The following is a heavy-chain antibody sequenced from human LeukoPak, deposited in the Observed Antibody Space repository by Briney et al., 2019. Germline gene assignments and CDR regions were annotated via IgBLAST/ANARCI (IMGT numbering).Heavy chain of an antibody. Sequence: SGTLSLTCAVSGGSISSSNWWSWVRQPPGKGLEWIGYIYHSGSTYYNPSLKSRVTISVDRSKNQFSLKLSSVTAADTAVYYCARGGGLWFGELLSDAFDIWGQGTMVTVSS. D-gene: IGHD3-10*01. J-gene: IGHJ3*02. CDR2: IYHSGST. V-gene: IGHV4-4*02. CDR1: GGSISSSNW. CDR3: ARGGGLWFGELLSDAFDI.